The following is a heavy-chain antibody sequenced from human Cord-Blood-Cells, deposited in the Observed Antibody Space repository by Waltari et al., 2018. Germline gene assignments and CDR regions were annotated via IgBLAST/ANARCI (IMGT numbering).Heavy chain of an antibody. J-gene: IGHJ6*02. D-gene: IGHD6-13*01. CDR2: IYHSGGT. V-gene: IGHV4-4*02. CDR3: AREETGIGSLHYYYYGMDV. Sequence: QVQLQESGPGLVKPSGTLSLTCAVSGGSISSSNWWSWVRQPHGKGLEWIGEIYHSGGTNYNPSLKSRVTISVDKSKNQFSLKLSSGTAADTAVYYCAREETGIGSLHYYYYGMDVWGQGTTVTVSS. CDR1: GGSISSSNW.